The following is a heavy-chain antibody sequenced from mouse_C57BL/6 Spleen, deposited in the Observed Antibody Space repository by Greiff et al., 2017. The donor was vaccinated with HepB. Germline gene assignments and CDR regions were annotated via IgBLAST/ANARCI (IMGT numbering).Heavy chain of an antibody. V-gene: IGHV1-82*01. CDR2: IYPGDGDT. CDR1: GYAFSSSW. Sequence: QVQLQQSGPELVKPGASVKISCKASGYAFSSSWMNWVKQRPGKGLEWIGRIYPGDGDTNYNGKVKGKATLTADKSSSTAYMQLSSLTSEDSAVYFCAASYDPLMDYWGQGTSVTVSS. CDR3: AASYDPLMDY. J-gene: IGHJ4*01. D-gene: IGHD2-3*01.